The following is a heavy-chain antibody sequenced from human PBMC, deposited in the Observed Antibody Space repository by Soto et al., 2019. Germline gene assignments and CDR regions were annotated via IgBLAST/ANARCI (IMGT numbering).Heavy chain of an antibody. J-gene: IGHJ3*02. Sequence: QVQLQESGPGLVKPSETLSLTCTVSGGTISSYYWSWIRQPPGKGLEWIGYIYYSGSTNYNPSLQSRVTISVDTSKTQFSLKLSSVTAADTAVYYCARPRETLTYDAFDSWGQGTMVTGSS. CDR3: ARPRETLTYDAFDS. D-gene: IGHD2-21*02. CDR2: IYYSGST. CDR1: GGTISSYY. V-gene: IGHV4-59*08.